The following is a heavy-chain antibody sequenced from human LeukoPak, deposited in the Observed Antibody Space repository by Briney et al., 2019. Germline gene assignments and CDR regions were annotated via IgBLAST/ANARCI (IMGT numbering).Heavy chain of an antibody. CDR2: IYDDGTT. Sequence: GGSLRLSCAASGFTVSSNYMSWVRQAPGKGLEWVSVIYDDGTTYYADSVKGRFTISRDNSKNTLSLQMNSLRAEDTAVYYCARGDGYNFFDYWGQGTLVTVSS. J-gene: IGHJ4*02. V-gene: IGHV3-53*01. CDR3: ARGDGYNFFDY. CDR1: GFTVSSNY. D-gene: IGHD5-24*01.